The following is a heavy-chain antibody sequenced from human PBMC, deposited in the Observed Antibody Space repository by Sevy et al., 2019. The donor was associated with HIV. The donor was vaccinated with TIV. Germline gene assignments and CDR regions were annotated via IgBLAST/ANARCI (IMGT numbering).Heavy chain of an antibody. CDR1: GFIFRLYS. CDR3: ARNRGYMAARPPPGF. V-gene: IGHV3-7*01. Sequence: GGSLRLSCAASGFIFRLYSMSWVRQAPGKGLEWVANINEDGSERYYVDSVKGRFTISRDNAKNSLFLQMNGLGADDTAVYYCARNRGYMAARPPPGFWGQGTLVTVSS. J-gene: IGHJ4*02. CDR2: INEDGSER. D-gene: IGHD6-6*01.